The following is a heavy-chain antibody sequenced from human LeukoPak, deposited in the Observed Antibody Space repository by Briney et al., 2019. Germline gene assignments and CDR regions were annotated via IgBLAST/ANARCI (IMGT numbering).Heavy chain of an antibody. CDR1: GFTFSSYA. CDR2: ISYDGSNK. V-gene: IGHV3-30-3*01. J-gene: IGHJ4*02. D-gene: IGHD4-17*01. CDR3: ARLREVGDY. Sequence: GGSLGLSCAASGFTFSSYAMHWVRQAPGKGLEWVAVISYDGSNKYYADSVKGRFTISRDNSKNTLYLQMNSLRAEDTAVYYCARLREVGDYWGQGTLVTVSS.